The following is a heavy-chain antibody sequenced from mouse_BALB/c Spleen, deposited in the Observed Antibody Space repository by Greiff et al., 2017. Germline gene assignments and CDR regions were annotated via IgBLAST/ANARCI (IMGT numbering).Heavy chain of an antibody. CDR1: GYAFTNYL. CDR3: ARGGYWFAY. CDR2: INPGSGGT. J-gene: IGHJ3*01. D-gene: IGHD2-2*01. V-gene: IGHV1-54*03. Sequence: QVQLQQSGAELVRPGTSVKVSCKASGYAFTNYLIEWVKQRPGQGLEWIGVINPGSGGTNYNEKFKGKATLTADKSSSTAYMQLSSLTSDDSAVYFCARGGYWFAYWGQGTLVTVSA.